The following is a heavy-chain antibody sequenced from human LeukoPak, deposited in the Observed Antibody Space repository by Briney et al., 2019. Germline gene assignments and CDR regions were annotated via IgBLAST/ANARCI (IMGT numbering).Heavy chain of an antibody. D-gene: IGHD3-9*01. V-gene: IGHV4-30-4*02. CDR2: IYYSGST. J-gene: IGHJ3*02. CDR1: GGSISSDDYY. Sequence: SDTLSLTCTGSGGSISSDDYYWSWIRQPPGKGLHWIGYIYYSGSTYYSPSLKSRVTISVDTSKNQFSLKLSSVTAADTAVYYCARSDILTGYYPDAFDIWGQGAMVTVSS. CDR3: ARSDILTGYYPDAFDI.